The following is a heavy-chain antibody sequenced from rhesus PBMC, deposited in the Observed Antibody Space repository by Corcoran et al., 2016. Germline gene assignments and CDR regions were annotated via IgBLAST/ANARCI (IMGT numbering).Heavy chain of an antibody. CDR2: IIYTGGST. CDR1: GFSFSDYD. Sequence: EVQLVESGGGLAKPGGSLRLSCAASGFSFSDYDMYWVRQAPGKGLEWVSGIIYTGGSTYYADSVKGRFTISRENAKNTLYLQMDSLRAEDTAVYYCARVRGYSGYGFFDYWGQGVLVTVSS. J-gene: IGHJ4*01. V-gene: IGHV3S18*01. CDR3: ARVRGYSGYGFFDY. D-gene: IGHD5-42*01.